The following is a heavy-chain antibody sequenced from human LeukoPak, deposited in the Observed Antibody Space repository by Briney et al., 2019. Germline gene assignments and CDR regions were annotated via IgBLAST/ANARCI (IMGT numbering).Heavy chain of an antibody. CDR2: ISRHSGAST. CDR1: GFTFSSYD. D-gene: IGHD4-17*01. J-gene: IGHJ4*02. CDR3: SKKGQNGDYGKPD. Sequence: GGSLRLSCAASGFTFSSYDMYWVRQAPGKGLECVASISRHSGASTYYAASVKGRFTISRDNSRGTLYLQMNSLRADDTAVYYCSKKGQNGDYGKPDWGQGTLVTVSS. V-gene: IGHV3-23*01.